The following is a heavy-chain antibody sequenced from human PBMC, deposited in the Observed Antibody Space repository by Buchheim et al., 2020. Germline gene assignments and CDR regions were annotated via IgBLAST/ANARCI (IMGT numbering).Heavy chain of an antibody. CDR2: INHSGST. Sequence: QVQLQQWGAGLLKPSETLSLTCAVYGGSFSGYYWSWIRQPPGKGLEWIGEINHSGSTNYNPSLKSRVTKSVDTSKNQFSLKLSSVTAADTAVYYCARGYALRYFDWFLPIGAIIWFDPWGQGTL. D-gene: IGHD3-9*01. CDR1: GGSFSGYY. CDR3: ARGYALRYFDWFLPIGAIIWFDP. V-gene: IGHV4-34*01. J-gene: IGHJ5*02.